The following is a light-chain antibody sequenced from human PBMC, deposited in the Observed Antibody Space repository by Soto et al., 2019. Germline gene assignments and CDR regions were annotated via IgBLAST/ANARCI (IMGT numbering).Light chain of an antibody. CDR2: GAS. V-gene: IGKV3D-15*01. CDR1: QSVNIN. J-gene: IGKJ4*01. Sequence: EIAMTQSPVTLSASPGERVTLSCRASQSVNINLAWYQQRPGQAPRVLIYGASNRASGIPDRFSGSGSGTDFTLTSRSLEPDDFALYYCQQYKDWPPLTFGGGTRVEIK. CDR3: QQYKDWPPLT.